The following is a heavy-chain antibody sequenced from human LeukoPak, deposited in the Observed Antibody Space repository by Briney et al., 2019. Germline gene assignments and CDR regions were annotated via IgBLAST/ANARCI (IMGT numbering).Heavy chain of an antibody. CDR1: GFSFSYYW. J-gene: IGHJ4*02. V-gene: IGHV3-7*01. CDR2: TKEDGSGS. CDR3: AKGGVVGTRYYFDS. D-gene: IGHD2-15*01. Sequence: GGSLRLSCAASGFSFSYYWMSWVRQAPGKGLEWVANTKEDGSGSSYVDSVKGRFTISRDNAKNPLYLQMNSLRAEDTAVYYCAKGGVVGTRYYFDSWGQGTLVTVSS.